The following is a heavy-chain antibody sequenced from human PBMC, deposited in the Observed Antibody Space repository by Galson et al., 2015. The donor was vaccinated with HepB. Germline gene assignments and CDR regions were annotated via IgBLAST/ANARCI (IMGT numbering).Heavy chain of an antibody. D-gene: IGHD3-3*01. CDR1: GFRFDEYA. Sequence: SLRLSCAASGFRFDEYAMHWVRQAPGKGLEWVSGISWNGGSIGYADSVEGRFTISRDNAKNSLYLQMNSLRAEDTALYYCAKAHVPYYDFWSGQEHAEYFQHWGQGALVTVSS. CDR3: AKAHVPYYDFWSGQEHAEYFQH. V-gene: IGHV3-9*01. CDR2: ISWNGGSI. J-gene: IGHJ1*01.